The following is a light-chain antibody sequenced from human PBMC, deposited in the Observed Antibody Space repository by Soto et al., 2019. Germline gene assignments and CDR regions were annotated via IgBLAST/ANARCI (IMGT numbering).Light chain of an antibody. CDR2: GAS. CDR1: QSVSSKY. J-gene: IGKJ1*01. CDR3: QQYGSSPPWT. Sequence: DILLTQSPGSLSLSPGERATLSCRASQSVSSKYLGWYQQKPGQAPRLLIYGASSRANGIPDRFSGSGSGTDFTLTISRLEPEDFAVYYCQQYGSSPPWTFGQGTKVDIK. V-gene: IGKV3-20*01.